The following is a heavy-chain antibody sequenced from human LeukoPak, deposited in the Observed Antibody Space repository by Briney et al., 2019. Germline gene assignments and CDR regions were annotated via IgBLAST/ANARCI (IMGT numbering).Heavy chain of an antibody. CDR2: IRSKANSYAT. CDR3: TTYSSKRYWYFDL. V-gene: IGHV3-73*01. J-gene: IGHJ2*01. CDR1: GLTFSGSA. D-gene: IGHD6-13*01. Sequence: PGGSLRLSCAASGLTFSGSAMHWVRQASGKGLEWVGRIRSKANSYATAYAASVKGRFTISRDDSKNTAYLQMNSLKTEDTAVYYCTTYSSKRYWYFDLWGRGTLVTVSS.